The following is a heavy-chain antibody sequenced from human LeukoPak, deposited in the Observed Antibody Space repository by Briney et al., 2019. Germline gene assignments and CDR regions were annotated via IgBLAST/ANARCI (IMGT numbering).Heavy chain of an antibody. CDR1: GFTFSSYW. J-gene: IGHJ4*02. CDR2: INSDGSSI. Sequence: GGSLRLSCAASGFTFSSYWMHWVRHAPGKGLVWVSRINSDGSSISYADSVKGRFTISRDNAKNTLYLQMNSLRAEDTAVYYCARVLRGGRSYSDYWGQGTLVTVSS. D-gene: IGHD3-16*01. CDR3: ARVLRGGRSYSDY. V-gene: IGHV3-74*01.